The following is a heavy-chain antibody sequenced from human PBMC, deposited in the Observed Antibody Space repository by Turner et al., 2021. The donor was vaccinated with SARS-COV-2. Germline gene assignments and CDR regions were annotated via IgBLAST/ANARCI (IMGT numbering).Heavy chain of an antibody. CDR1: GFTVSSNY. J-gene: IGHJ3*02. CDR2: TYSGGST. Sequence: EVQLVESGGGLIQPGGSLRLSCAASGFTVSSNYMSWVRQAPGKGLEWVSVTYSGGSTYDADSVKGRFTISRDNSKNTLYLQMNSLRAEDTAVHYCARGYSSGWYQSGAFDIWGQGTMVTVSS. V-gene: IGHV3-53*01. CDR3: ARGYSSGWYQSGAFDI. D-gene: IGHD6-19*01.